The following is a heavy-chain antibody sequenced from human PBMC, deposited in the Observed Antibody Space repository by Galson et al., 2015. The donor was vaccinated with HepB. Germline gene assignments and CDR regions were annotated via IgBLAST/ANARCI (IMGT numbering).Heavy chain of an antibody. CDR2: IGTAGDT. Sequence: SLSLSCAASGFTFSSYDMHWVRQATGKGLEWVSAIGTAGDTYYPGSVKGRFTISRENAMNSLYLQMNSLRAGDTAVYYCARKRVGDYFDYWGQGTLVTVSS. V-gene: IGHV3-13*01. D-gene: IGHD1-26*01. CDR1: GFTFSSYD. CDR3: ARKRVGDYFDY. J-gene: IGHJ4*02.